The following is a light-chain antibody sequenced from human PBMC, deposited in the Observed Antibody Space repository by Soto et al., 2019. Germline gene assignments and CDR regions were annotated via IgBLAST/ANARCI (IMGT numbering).Light chain of an antibody. V-gene: IGKV1-39*01. J-gene: IGKJ2*01. CDR3: QQSFSTPPYT. CDR2: AAS. CDR1: QSISSY. Sequence: DIQMTQSPSSLSASLGDRVAITCRASQSISSYLNWYQQKPGKAPKVLIYAASNLQSGVPSRFSGSGSGTDFALTISSLQPEDFATYYCQQSFSTPPYTFGQGTKLEIK.